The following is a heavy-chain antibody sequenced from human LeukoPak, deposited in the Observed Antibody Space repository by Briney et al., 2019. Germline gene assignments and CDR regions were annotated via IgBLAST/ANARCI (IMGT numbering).Heavy chain of an antibody. CDR2: IYYSGST. Sequence: GSLRLSCTASGFTFGDYAMSWVRQAPGKGLEWIGYIYYSGSTNYNPSLKSRVTISVDTSKNQFSLKLSSVTAADTAVYYCARGGRDGYNWSQGTLVTVSS. CDR1: GFTFGDYA. V-gene: IGHV4-59*01. CDR3: ARGGRDGYN. D-gene: IGHD5-24*01. J-gene: IGHJ4*02.